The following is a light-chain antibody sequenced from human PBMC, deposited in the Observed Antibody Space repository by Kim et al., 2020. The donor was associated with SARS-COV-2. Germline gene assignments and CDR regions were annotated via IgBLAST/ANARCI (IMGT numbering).Light chain of an antibody. CDR2: GAA. V-gene: IGKV3-20*01. CDR3: QQYGSSLYS. J-gene: IGKJ2*03. Sequence: LSPVERAPLSCRASQSVSSSYLAWYQQKPGQAPRLLIYGAASRATGIPDRFSGSGSGTDFTLTISRLEPEDFAVYYCQQYGSSLYSFGQGTKLEI. CDR1: QSVSSSY.